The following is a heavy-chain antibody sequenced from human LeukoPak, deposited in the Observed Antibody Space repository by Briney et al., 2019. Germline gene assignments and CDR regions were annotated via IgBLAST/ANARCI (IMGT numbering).Heavy chain of an antibody. CDR3: AKDRYYDFWSGPGNAFDI. Sequence: GGSLRLSCATSGFTFSDYYMSWVRQAPGKGLEWVSAISGSGGSTYYADSVKGRFTISRDNSKNTLYLQMNSLRAEDTAVYYCAKDRYYDFWSGPGNAFDIWGQGTMVIVSS. CDR2: ISGSGGST. J-gene: IGHJ3*02. D-gene: IGHD3-3*01. CDR1: GFTFSDYY. V-gene: IGHV3-23*01.